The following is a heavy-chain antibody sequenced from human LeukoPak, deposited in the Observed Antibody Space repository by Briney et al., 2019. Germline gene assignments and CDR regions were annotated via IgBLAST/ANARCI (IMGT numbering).Heavy chain of an antibody. CDR3: AKDISDSSGYYYVSPGGANY. Sequence: GGSLRLSCAASGFTFDDYAMHWVRQAPGKGLEWVSLISGDGGSTYYADSVKGRFTISRDNSKNSLYLQMNSLRTEDTALNYCAKDISDSSGYYYVSPGGANYWGQGTLVTVSS. CDR2: ISGDGGST. CDR1: GFTFDDYA. J-gene: IGHJ4*02. D-gene: IGHD3-22*01. V-gene: IGHV3-43*02.